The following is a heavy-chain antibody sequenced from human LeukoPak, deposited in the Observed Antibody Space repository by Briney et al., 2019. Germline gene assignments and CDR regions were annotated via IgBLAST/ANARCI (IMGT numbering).Heavy chain of an antibody. J-gene: IGHJ4*02. CDR2: IYYSGST. CDR3: ASGYYDSSGYYSFDY. Sequence: SETLSLTCTVPGGSISSYYWSWIRQPPGKGLEWIGYIYYSGSTNYNPSLKSRVTISVDTSKNQFSLKLSSVTAADTAVYYCASGYYDSSGYYSFDYWGQGTLVTVSS. CDR1: GGSISSYY. D-gene: IGHD3-22*01. V-gene: IGHV4-59*01.